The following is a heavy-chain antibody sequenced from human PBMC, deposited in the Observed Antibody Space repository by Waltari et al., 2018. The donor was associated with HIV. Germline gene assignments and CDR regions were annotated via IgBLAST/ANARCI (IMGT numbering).Heavy chain of an antibody. CDR2: IHYTGTT. CDR1: GGSIRSTSYY. CDR3: AREKDPREYYYGMDV. V-gene: IGHV4-39*02. D-gene: IGHD1-26*01. J-gene: IGHJ6*02. Sequence: QLQLQESGPGLVKPSETLSLTCSVSGGSIRSTSYYWGWIRQPPGKGLEWIGSIHYTGTTYYTPSLKSPVTISVDTSKNQFSLKLNSVTAADTAVYYCAREKDPREYYYGMDVWGQGTTVTVSS.